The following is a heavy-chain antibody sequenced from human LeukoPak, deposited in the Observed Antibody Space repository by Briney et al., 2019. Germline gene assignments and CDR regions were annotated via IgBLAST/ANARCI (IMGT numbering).Heavy chain of an antibody. V-gene: IGHV1-2*06. CDR2: INPNSGGT. Sequence: GASVKVSCKASGYTFTGYYMHWVRQAPGQGLEWMGRINPNSGGTNYAQKFQGRVTMTRDTSISTAYMELSRLRSDDTAVYHCARDDPDILNSYGMDVWGQGTTVTVSS. CDR3: ARDDPDILNSYGMDV. J-gene: IGHJ6*02. CDR1: GYTFTGYY. D-gene: IGHD3-9*01.